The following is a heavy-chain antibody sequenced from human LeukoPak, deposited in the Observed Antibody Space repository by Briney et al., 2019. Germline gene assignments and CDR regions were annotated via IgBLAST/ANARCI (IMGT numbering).Heavy chain of an antibody. D-gene: IGHD3-10*01. CDR2: IDTYSGNT. V-gene: IGHV1-18*01. CDR3: ARVHPSGSYHKY. Sequence: GASVKVSCKASGYTFTTYGITWVRQAPGQGLEWMGWIDTYSGNTNYAQKVQGRVTMTTDTSTSTAYMEPRSLRSDDTAVYYCARVHPSGSYHKYWGQGTLVTVSS. CDR1: GYTFTTYG. J-gene: IGHJ4*02.